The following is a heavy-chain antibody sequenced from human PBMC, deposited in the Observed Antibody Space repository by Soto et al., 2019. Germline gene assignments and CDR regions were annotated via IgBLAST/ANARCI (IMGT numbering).Heavy chain of an antibody. CDR2: IIPVFGTA. Sequence: QVQLVQSGAEVKKPGSSVKVSCKASGGIFNNYAISWVRQAPGQGLERMGGIIPVFGTADYAQKFQGRVTITADEPTSTAYMELSSLRSEDTAVYYCATGGGYYYDRSGHSAWFWGQGTLVTVSS. J-gene: IGHJ4*01. CDR1: GGIFNNYA. V-gene: IGHV1-69*01. D-gene: IGHD3-22*01. CDR3: ATGGGYYYDRSGHSAWF.